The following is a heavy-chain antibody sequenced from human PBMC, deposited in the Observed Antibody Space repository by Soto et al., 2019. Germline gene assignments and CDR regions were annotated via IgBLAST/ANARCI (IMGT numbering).Heavy chain of an antibody. J-gene: IGHJ5*02. CDR1: GGTFSSYA. CDR2: IIPIFGTA. CDR3: ARMVTTVVRRGWFDP. D-gene: IGHD4-17*01. Sequence: QVQLVQSGAEVKKPGSSVKVSCKASGGTFSSYAISWVRQAPGQGLEWMGGIIPIFGTANYAQKFQGRVTVTADESTSTANMELRSLRSEDTAVYYCARMVTTVVRRGWFDPWGQGTLVTVSS. V-gene: IGHV1-69*01.